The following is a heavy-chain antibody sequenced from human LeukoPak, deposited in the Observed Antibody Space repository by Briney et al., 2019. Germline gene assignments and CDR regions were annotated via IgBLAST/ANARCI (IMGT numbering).Heavy chain of an antibody. J-gene: IGHJ5*02. D-gene: IGHD2-2*01. CDR2: IYTSGST. CDR3: ARGSQVPVYPNPYNWFDP. V-gene: IGHV4-4*07. Sequence: SETLSLTCTVSGGSISSHCWNWIRQSAGKGLEWIGRIYTSGSTNYNPSLKSRVTMSIDTSENQFSLKLSSVTAADTAVYYCARGSQVPVYPNPYNWFDPWGQGTLVTVSS. CDR1: GGSISSHC.